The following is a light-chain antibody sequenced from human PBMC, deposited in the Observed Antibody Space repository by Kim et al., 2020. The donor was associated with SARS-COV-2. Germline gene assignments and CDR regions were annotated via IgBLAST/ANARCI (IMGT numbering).Light chain of an antibody. CDR2: SNN. CDR1: SSNIGSNT. Sequence: QPVLTQPPSASVTPGQRVTISCSGSSSNIGSNTVNWYQQLPGTAPKLLIYSNNQRPSGVPDRFSGSKSGTSASLAISGLQSEDEADYYCAAWDDSLNGYVFGTGTKVTVL. V-gene: IGLV1-44*01. CDR3: AAWDDSLNGYV. J-gene: IGLJ1*01.